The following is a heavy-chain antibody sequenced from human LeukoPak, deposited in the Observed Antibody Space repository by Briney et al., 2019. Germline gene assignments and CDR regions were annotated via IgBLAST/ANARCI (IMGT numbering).Heavy chain of an antibody. V-gene: IGHV3-7*03. J-gene: IGHJ4*02. Sequence: GGSLRLSCAASGFSFSSYWMNWVRQAPGKGLEWVANIKQDGSEKYYVDSVKGRFTISRDNAKNSLYLQMNSLSTEDTAVYFCVYGGHDYWGPGTLVTVSS. D-gene: IGHD2/OR15-2a*01. CDR2: IKQDGSEK. CDR1: GFSFSSYW. CDR3: VYGGHDY.